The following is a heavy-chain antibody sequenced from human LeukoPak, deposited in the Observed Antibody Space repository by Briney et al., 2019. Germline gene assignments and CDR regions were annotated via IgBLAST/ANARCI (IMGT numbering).Heavy chain of an antibody. J-gene: IGHJ5*02. V-gene: IGHV4-34*01. D-gene: IGHD3-10*01. Sequence: PSETLSLTCAVYGGSFSGYYWSWIRQPPGKGLEWIGEINHSGSTNYNPSLKSRVTISVDTSKNQSSLKLSSVTAADTAVYYCARGVIITSWFDPWGQGTLVTVSS. CDR2: INHSGST. CDR1: GGSFSGYY. CDR3: ARGVIITSWFDP.